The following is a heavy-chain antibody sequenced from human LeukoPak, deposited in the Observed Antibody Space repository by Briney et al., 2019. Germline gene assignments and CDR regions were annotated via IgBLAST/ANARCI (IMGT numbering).Heavy chain of an antibody. CDR3: AKAGEYCPDGSCYSENYYFDY. CDR1: GFTFNNYA. D-gene: IGHD2-15*01. J-gene: IGHJ4*02. CDR2: ISGSGGST. Sequence: GSLRLSCAASGFTFNNYAMAWVRQAPGKGLEWVSGISGSGGSTFYSVKGRFTISRDNSKNTLFLQMNRLRAEDTAIYYCAKAGEYCPDGSCYSENYYFDYWGQGTLVTVSS. V-gene: IGHV3-23*01.